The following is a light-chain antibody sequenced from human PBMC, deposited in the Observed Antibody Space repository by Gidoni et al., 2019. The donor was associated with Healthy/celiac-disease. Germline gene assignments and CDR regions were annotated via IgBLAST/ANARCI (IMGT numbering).Light chain of an antibody. Sequence: QSVLTQPPSVSAAPGQKVTISCSGSSSNIGNNYVSWYQPLPGTAPKLLIYDNNKRPSGIPDRFSGSKSGTSATLGITGLQTGDEADYYCGTWDSSLSAPVVFGGGTKLTVL. CDR2: DNN. CDR3: GTWDSSLSAPVV. J-gene: IGLJ2*01. V-gene: IGLV1-51*01. CDR1: SSNIGNNY.